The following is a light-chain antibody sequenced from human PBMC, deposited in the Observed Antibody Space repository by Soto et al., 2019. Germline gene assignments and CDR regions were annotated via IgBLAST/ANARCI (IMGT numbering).Light chain of an antibody. CDR2: MAS. CDR3: QHYNSYSEA. CDR1: QTISSW. Sequence: DIQITQSPSTLSGSVADRVTITCRASQTISSWLAWYQQKPGKAPKLLIYMASTLKSGVPSRFSGSGSGTEFTLTISSLQPDDFATYYCQHYNSYSEAFGQGTKVDIK. V-gene: IGKV1-5*03. J-gene: IGKJ1*01.